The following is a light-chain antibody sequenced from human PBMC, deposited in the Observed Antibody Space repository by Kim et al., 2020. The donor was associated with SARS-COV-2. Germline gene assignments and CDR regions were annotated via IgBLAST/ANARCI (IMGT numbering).Light chain of an antibody. J-gene: IGKJ1*01. Sequence: DIQVTQSPSTLSASVGDRVTITCRASQSISTWLAWYQQKPGKPPKLLIYKASTSESGVPSRFSGSGSGTDFTLTISSLQPEDFATYYCLQDYNYPRTFGQGTKVDIK. CDR1: QSISTW. CDR3: LQDYNYPRT. V-gene: IGKV1-5*03. CDR2: KAS.